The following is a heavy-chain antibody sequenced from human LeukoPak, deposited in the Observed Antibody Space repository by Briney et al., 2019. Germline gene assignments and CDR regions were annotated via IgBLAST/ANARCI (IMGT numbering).Heavy chain of an antibody. J-gene: IGHJ6*02. CDR3: TTERNWELLRPYGMNI. CDR2: IKTKIDGETT. Sequence: PGGSLRLSCAASDFNFNYVWMSWVRQVPGKGLEWVGRIKTKIDGETTDYAAPVKGRFTISRDDSKSTLYLQMNRLKTEDSAVYYCTTERNWELLRPYGMNIWGQGTTVTVSS. CDR1: DFNFNYVW. V-gene: IGHV3-15*01. D-gene: IGHD1-26*01.